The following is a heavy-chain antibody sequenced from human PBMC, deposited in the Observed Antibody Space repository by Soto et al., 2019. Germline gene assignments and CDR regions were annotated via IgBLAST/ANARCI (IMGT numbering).Heavy chain of an antibody. J-gene: IGHJ4*02. Sequence: GGSLRLSCAASGFTVSSNYMSWVRQAPGKGLEWVSVIYSGGSTYYADSVKGRFTISRDNSKNTLYLQMNSLRAEDTAVYYCARQCPSRHPFVFWGPGTLVTVSS. CDR3: ARQCPSRHPFVF. CDR2: IYSGGST. D-gene: IGHD2-2*01. V-gene: IGHV3-53*01. CDR1: GFTVSSNY.